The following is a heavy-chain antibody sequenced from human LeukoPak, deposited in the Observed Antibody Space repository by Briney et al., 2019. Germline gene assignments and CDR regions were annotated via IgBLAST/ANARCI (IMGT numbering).Heavy chain of an antibody. CDR3: ARALDFWSGYSYFDY. J-gene: IGHJ4*02. CDR1: GFTFSDYY. V-gene: IGHV3-11*04. CDR2: ISSSGSTI. Sequence: GGSLRLSCAASGFTFSDYYMSWIRQAPGKGLEWVSYISSSGSTIYYADSVKGRFTISRDNAKNSLYLQMNSLRAEDTAVYYCARALDFWSGYSYFDYWGQGTLVTVSS. D-gene: IGHD3-3*01.